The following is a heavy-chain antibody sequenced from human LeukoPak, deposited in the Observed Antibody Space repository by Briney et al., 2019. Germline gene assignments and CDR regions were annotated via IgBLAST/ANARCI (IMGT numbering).Heavy chain of an antibody. J-gene: IGHJ4*02. D-gene: IGHD6-19*01. CDR1: GFTFDDYA. V-gene: IGHV3-9*03. Sequence: PGGSLRLSCAASGFTFDDYAMHWVRQAPGKGLEWVSGISWNSGSIGYADSVKGRFTISRDNAKNSLYLQMNSLRAEDMALYYCAKDMSSGWYVGPRFDYWGQGTLVTVSS. CDR2: ISWNSGSI. CDR3: AKDMSSGWYVGPRFDY.